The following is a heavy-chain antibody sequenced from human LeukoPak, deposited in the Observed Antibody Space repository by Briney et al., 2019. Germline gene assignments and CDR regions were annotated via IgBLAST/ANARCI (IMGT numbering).Heavy chain of an antibody. CDR2: ISPNRGDT. J-gene: IGHJ4*02. Sequence: ASVKVSCKASGYTFTPYYIHWVRQAPGQGLEWMGWISPNRGDTNYAQKFKGRVTMTTDTSTSTAYMELRNLRSDDTAVYYCARRVSSSWYFIDYWGQGTLVTVSS. D-gene: IGHD6-13*01. CDR1: GYTFTPYY. V-gene: IGHV1-2*02. CDR3: ARRVSSSWYFIDY.